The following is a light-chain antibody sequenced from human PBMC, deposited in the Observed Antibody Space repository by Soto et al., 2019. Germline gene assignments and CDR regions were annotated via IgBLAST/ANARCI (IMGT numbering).Light chain of an antibody. J-gene: IGKJ5*01. Sequence: DIQMTQSPSSLSASVGARVTITCRASQSISRFVNWYQQKPGKAPRFLIYAVSSLQSGVPYRVSGSGSGTDFTLTISSLQPEDFATYYCQQSYSTPITFGQGTRLEIK. V-gene: IGKV1-39*01. CDR3: QQSYSTPIT. CDR2: AVS. CDR1: QSISRF.